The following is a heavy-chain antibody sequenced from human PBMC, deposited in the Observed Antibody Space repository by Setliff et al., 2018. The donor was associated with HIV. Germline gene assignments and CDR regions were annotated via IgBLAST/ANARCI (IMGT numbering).Heavy chain of an antibody. J-gene: IGHJ3*02. D-gene: IGHD1-26*01. V-gene: IGHV3-9*01. CDR1: GFTFNTYA. Sequence: PGGSLRLSCAASGFTFNTYAMSWVRQAPGKGLEWVSGIRWNSGSIGYADSVKGRFSISRDNAKDSVYPQMNSLRTEDTAFYYCARDPGVGSMGQDAFDIWGQGTMVTVSS. CDR2: IRWNSGSI. CDR3: ARDPGVGSMGQDAFDI.